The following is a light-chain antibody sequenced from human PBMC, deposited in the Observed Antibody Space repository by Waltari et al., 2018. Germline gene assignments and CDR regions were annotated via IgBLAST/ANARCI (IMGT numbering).Light chain of an antibody. CDR1: QNIRGW. V-gene: IGKV1-5*01. Sequence: DVQMTQSPSTLSASVGDRVTSTYRASQNIRGWLAWYQQRPGKAPRLLIYGASTLQTGVPARFSGSGSGTEFTLTINSLQPDDFATYYCQQYNGYFTWTFGQGTKVEIK. J-gene: IGKJ1*01. CDR3: QQYNGYFTWT. CDR2: GAS.